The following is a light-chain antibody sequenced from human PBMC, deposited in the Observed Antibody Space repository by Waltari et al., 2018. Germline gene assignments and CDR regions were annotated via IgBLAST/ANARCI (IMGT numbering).Light chain of an antibody. CDR1: SSNIGSSY. CDR3: AGWDDSLNGYV. J-gene: IGLJ1*01. CDR2: SNN. Sequence: QSVLTQPPSESGTPGQRVTISSSGSSSNIGSSYVTWYQQPPGTAPKPLIYSNNQRPSGVPDRFSGSKSGTSASLAISGLQSEDEADYYCAGWDDSLNGYVFGAANKVTVL. V-gene: IGLV1-44*01.